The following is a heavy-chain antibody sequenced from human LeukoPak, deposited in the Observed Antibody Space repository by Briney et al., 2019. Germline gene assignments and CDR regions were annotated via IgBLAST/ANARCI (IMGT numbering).Heavy chain of an antibody. CDR1: GYTFTSYY. CDR3: ARSERWPQSHSPFYY. Sequence: ASVKASCKASGYTFTSYYMHWVRQAPGQGLEWMGIINPSGGSTSYAQKFQGRVTMTRDTSTSTVYMELSSLRSEDTAVYYCARSERWPQSHSPFYYWGQGTLVTVSS. V-gene: IGHV1-46*01. D-gene: IGHD5-24*01. CDR2: INPSGGST. J-gene: IGHJ4*02.